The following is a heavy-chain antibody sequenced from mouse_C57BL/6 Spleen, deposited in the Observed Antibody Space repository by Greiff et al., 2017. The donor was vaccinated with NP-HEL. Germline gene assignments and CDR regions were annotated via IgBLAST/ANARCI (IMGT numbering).Heavy chain of an antibody. V-gene: IGHV1-69*01. CDR3: ARKNGKWLLPHYAMDY. CDR1: GYTFTSYW. Sequence: VQLQQPGAELVMPGASVKLSCKASGYTFTSYWMHWVKQRPGQGLEWIGEIDPSDSYTNYNQKFKGKSTLTVDKSSSTAYMQLSSLTSDDSAVYYCARKNGKWLLPHYAMDYWGQGTSVTVSS. CDR2: IDPSDSYT. J-gene: IGHJ4*01. D-gene: IGHD2-3*01.